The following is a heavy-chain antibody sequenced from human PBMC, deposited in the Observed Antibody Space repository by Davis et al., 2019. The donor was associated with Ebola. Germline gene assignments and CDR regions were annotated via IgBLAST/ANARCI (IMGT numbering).Heavy chain of an antibody. V-gene: IGHV3-15*01. CDR3: TTALGSGWRYDY. J-gene: IGHJ4*02. Sequence: GESLKISCAASGFTFSNAWMSWVRQAPGKGLEWVGRIKSKTDGGTTDYAAPVKGRFTISRDDSKNTLYLQMNSLKTEDTAVYYCTTALGSGWRYDYWGQGTLVTVSS. D-gene: IGHD6-19*01. CDR1: GFTFSNAW. CDR2: IKSKTDGGTT.